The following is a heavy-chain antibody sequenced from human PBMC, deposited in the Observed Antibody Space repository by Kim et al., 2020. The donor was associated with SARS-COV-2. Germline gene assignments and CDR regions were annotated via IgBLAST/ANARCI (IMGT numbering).Heavy chain of an antibody. V-gene: IGHV3-30*18. CDR2: ISYDGSIK. Sequence: GGSLRLSCGASGFTFNNYAMHWVRQAPGKGLEWVAVISYDGSIKYYADSVKGQFTVSRDSSHNTLYLQMRSLRPEHTALYYCAKSSAFFLFGGWLKAFD. D-gene: IGHD3-10*02. CDR1: GFTFNNYA. CDR3: AKSSAFFLFGGWLKAFD. J-gene: IGHJ3*01.